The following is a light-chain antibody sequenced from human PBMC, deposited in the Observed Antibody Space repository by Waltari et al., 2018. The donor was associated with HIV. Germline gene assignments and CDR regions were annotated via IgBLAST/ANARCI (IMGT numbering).Light chain of an antibody. Sequence: QSVLTQPPSASGTPGQRVTISCSGSSSNIGSYYVYWYQQLPGTAPKLLIYRNNQRPSGVPDRFSGSKSGTSASLAISGLRAEDEGDYFCGTYTSTTTLYVFGTGTRVAVL. V-gene: IGLV1-47*01. CDR3: GTYTSTTTLYV. CDR1: SSNIGSYY. CDR2: RNN. J-gene: IGLJ1*01.